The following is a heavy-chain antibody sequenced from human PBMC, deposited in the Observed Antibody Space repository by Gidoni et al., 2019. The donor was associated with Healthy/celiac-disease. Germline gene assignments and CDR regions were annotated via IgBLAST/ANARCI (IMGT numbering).Heavy chain of an antibody. CDR2: MNPNSGNT. D-gene: IGHD6-19*01. CDR1: GYTFTSDD. Sequence: QVQLVQSGTEVKKPGASVNDSCKASGYTFTSDDINWVRQATGQRLEWMGWMNPNSGNTGYAQKSQGRVTMTRNTSISTAYMELSSLRSEDTAVYYCARGLTRYSSGWGRADYWGQGTLVTVSS. J-gene: IGHJ4*02. CDR3: ARGLTRYSSGWGRADY. V-gene: IGHV1-8*01.